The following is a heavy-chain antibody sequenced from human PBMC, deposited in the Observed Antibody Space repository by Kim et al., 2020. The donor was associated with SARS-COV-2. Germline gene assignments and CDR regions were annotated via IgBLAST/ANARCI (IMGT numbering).Heavy chain of an antibody. CDR2: IYYSGST. CDR1: GGSINTAAYY. Sequence: SETLSLTCTVSGGSINTAAYYWGWIRQPPGRGLEWIGTIYYSGSTYYNPSLKSRVTISMDTSRNHLSLNLKSMTVADSALYFCASHVATGTGRGYLDYWGQGAQVTVS. V-gene: IGHV4-39*02. D-gene: IGHD2-15*01. J-gene: IGHJ4*02. CDR3: ASHVATGTGRGYLDY.